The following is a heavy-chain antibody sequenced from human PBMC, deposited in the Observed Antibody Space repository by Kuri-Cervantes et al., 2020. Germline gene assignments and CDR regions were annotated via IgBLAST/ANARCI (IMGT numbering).Heavy chain of an antibody. J-gene: IGHJ4*02. CDR2: IIPILGIA. D-gene: IGHD3-22*01. CDR1: GGTFSSYT. CDR3: ARGPYDSSGYYYYFDY. Sequence: SVKVSCKASGGTFSSYTISWVRQAPGQGLEWMGRIIPILGIANYAQKFQGRVTITADESTSTAYMELSSLRSEDTAVYYCARGPYDSSGYYYYFDYWGQGTLVTVSS. V-gene: IGHV1-69*02.